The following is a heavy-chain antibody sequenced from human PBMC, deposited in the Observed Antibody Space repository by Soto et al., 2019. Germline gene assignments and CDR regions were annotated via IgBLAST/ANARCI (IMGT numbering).Heavy chain of an antibody. V-gene: IGHV4-59*01. CDR1: GGSISSYY. J-gene: IGHJ5*01. CDR2: IYYSGST. Sequence: PSETLSLTCTVSGGSISSYYWSWIRQPPGKGLEWIGYIYYSGSTNYNPSLKSRVTISVDTSKNQFSLKLSSVTAADTAVYYCARLTVRWFDPWGQETLVTVSS. D-gene: IGHD3-16*02. CDR3: ARLTVRWFDP.